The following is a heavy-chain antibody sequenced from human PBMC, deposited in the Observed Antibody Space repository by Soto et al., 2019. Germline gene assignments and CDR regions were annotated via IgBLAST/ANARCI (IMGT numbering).Heavy chain of an antibody. J-gene: IGHJ4*02. D-gene: IGHD5-18*01. Sequence: GASVKVSCKASGYTFTSYAISWVRQAPGQGLEWMGGIIPIFGTTNYAQKFQGRVTITADESTSTAYMELSSLRSEDTAVYYCARDPGYSYGYNWGQGTLVTVSS. V-gene: IGHV1-69*13. CDR2: IIPIFGTT. CDR1: GYTFTSYA. CDR3: ARDPGYSYGYN.